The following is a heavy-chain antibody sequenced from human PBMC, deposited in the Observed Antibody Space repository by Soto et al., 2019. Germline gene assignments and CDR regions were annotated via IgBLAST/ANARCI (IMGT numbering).Heavy chain of an antibody. D-gene: IGHD3-16*01. CDR3: ARDPWARGIAY. CDR1: GGSISSGDYY. V-gene: IGHV4-30-4*01. J-gene: IGHJ4*02. CDR2: IYYSGST. Sequence: SETLSLTCSVSGGSISSGDYYWSWIRQHPGEGLEWIGYIYYSGSTYYNPSLKSRVTISIDTSKNQFSLRLSSVTAADTAVYYCARDPWARGIAYWGQGTLVTVSS.